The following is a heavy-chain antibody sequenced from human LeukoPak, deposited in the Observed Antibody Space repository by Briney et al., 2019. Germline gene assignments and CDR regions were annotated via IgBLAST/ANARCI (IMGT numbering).Heavy chain of an antibody. Sequence: GASVKVSCKASGGTFSSYAISWVRQAPGQGLEWMGGIIPIFGTANYAQKFQGRVTITADESTSTAYMELSSLRSEDTAVYYRARGIAAAGNSYYYYYYYMDVWGKGTTVTISS. D-gene: IGHD6-13*01. V-gene: IGHV1-69*13. J-gene: IGHJ6*03. CDR2: IIPIFGTA. CDR3: ARGIAAAGNSYYYYYYYMDV. CDR1: GGTFSSYA.